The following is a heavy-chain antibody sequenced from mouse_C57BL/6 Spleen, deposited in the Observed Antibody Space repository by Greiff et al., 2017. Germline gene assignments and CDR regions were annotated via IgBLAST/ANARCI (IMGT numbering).Heavy chain of an antibody. D-gene: IGHD1-1*01. V-gene: IGHV1-39*01. CDR2: INPNYGTT. Sequence: EVQLQQPGPELVKPGASVKISCKASGYSFTDYNMNWVKQSNGKSLEWIGVINPNYGTTSYNQKFKSKATLTVDQSSSTAYMQLNSLTSEDSAVYYCARGSITTVVGFDYWGQGTTLTVSS. CDR1: GYSFTDYN. J-gene: IGHJ2*01. CDR3: ARGSITTVVGFDY.